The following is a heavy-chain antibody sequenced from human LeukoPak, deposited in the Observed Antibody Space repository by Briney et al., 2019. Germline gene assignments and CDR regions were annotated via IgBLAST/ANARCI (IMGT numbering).Heavy chain of an antibody. D-gene: IGHD5-12*01. CDR1: GYTFTGYY. CDR2: INAGNGNT. CDR3: ARGFWLTWDIVATTAFDI. J-gene: IGHJ3*02. Sequence: ASVKVSCKASGYTFTGYYMHWVRQAPGQRLEWMGWINAGNGNTKYSQKFQGRVTITRDTSASTAYMELSSLRSEDTAVYYCARGFWLTWDIVATTAFDIWGQGTMVTVSS. V-gene: IGHV1-3*01.